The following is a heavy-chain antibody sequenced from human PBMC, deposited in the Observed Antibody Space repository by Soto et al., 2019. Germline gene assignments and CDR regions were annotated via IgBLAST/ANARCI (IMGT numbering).Heavy chain of an antibody. Sequence: QVQLVESGGGVVQPGRSLRLSCAASGFTFSSYGMHWVRQAPGKGLEWVAVISYDGSNKYYADSVKGRFTISRENSKNTLYLQMNSLRAEDTAVYYCAKDLPSSRIAAAGHGYYGMDVWGQGTTVTVSS. CDR2: ISYDGSNK. D-gene: IGHD6-13*01. V-gene: IGHV3-30*18. CDR1: GFTFSSYG. J-gene: IGHJ6*02. CDR3: AKDLPSSRIAAAGHGYYGMDV.